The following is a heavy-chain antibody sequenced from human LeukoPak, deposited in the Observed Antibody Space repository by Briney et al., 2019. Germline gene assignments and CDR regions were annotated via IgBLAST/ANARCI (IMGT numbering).Heavy chain of an antibody. D-gene: IGHD3-22*01. V-gene: IGHV3-23*01. J-gene: IGHJ4*02. CDR3: AKDSSGYYRPFDY. CDR2: ISGSGGST. Sequence: PGGSLRLSCAASGFTFSGYAMSWVRQAPGKGLEWVSSISGSGGSTYYADSVKGRFTTSRDNSKNTLYLQMNSLRDEDTAVYYCAKDSSGYYRPFDYWGQGTLVTVSS. CDR1: GFTFSGYA.